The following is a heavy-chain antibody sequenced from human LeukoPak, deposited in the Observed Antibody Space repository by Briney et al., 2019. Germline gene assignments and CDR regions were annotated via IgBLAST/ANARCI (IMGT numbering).Heavy chain of an antibody. D-gene: IGHD6-13*01. J-gene: IGHJ4*02. CDR3: AREQADYYFDY. Sequence: GGSLRLSCAASGFTLSSYWMSWVRQAPGKGLEWVANIKQDASEKDYVDSVKGRFTISRDNAKNSLYLQMNSLRAQDNALYYCAREQADYYFDYWGQGTLVTVSS. V-gene: IGHV3-7*03. CDR2: IKQDASEK. CDR1: GFTLSSYW.